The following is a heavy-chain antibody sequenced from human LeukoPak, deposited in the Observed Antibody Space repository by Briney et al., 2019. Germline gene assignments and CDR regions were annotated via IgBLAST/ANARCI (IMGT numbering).Heavy chain of an antibody. Sequence: GRSLRLSCAASGFTFSSYGMHWVRQAPGKGLEWVANIKKDGSEKYYVDSVKGRFTISRDNAKKSLYLQMNSLRAEDTALYFCAKDLGDRMRAFDIWGQGTMVTVSS. CDR3: AKDLGDRMRAFDI. CDR2: IKKDGSEK. CDR1: GFTFSSYG. D-gene: IGHD2-15*01. V-gene: IGHV3-7*03. J-gene: IGHJ3*02.